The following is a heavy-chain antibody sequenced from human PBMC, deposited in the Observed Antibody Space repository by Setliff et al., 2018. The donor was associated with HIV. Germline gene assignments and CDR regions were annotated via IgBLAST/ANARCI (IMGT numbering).Heavy chain of an antibody. D-gene: IGHD3-3*01. CDR2: IIPILGVP. CDR3: GRGVQSPPHYSYYYMDV. V-gene: IGHV1-69*02. CDR1: GGPFTSSS. J-gene: IGHJ6*03. Sequence: ASVKVSCKASGGPFTSSSIGWVRQAPGQGLEWMGRIIPILGVPRYAQKFQGRVTITADKSTSTSYMHLSSLRAEDTAVYFCGRGVQSPPHYSYYYMDVWGEGTMVTVSS.